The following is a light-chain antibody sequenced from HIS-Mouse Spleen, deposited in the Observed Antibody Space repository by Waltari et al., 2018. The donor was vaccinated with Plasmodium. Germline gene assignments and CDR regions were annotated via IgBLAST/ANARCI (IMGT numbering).Light chain of an antibody. Sequence: SYELTQPPSVSVSPGQTARITCSGDALPKKYAYWYQQKSGQAPGLVIYEGSKPPSGIPERFSGSSSGTMATLTISGAQVEDEADYYCYSTDSSGNHRVFGGGTKLTVL. CDR1: ALPKKY. V-gene: IGLV3-10*01. CDR3: YSTDSSGNHRV. CDR2: EGS. J-gene: IGLJ3*02.